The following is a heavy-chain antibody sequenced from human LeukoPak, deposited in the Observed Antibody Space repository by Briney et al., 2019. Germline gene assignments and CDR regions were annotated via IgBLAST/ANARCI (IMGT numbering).Heavy chain of an antibody. Sequence: ASVKVSCKASGYTFTSYDINWVRQATGQGLEWTGWMNPNSGNTGYAQKFQGRVTITRNTSISTAYMELSSLRSEDTAVYYCARGLNLVATTIVIPTRRFDPWGQGTLVTVSS. CDR1: GYTFTSYD. CDR3: ARGLNLVATTIVIPTRRFDP. J-gene: IGHJ5*02. D-gene: IGHD5-12*01. V-gene: IGHV1-8*03. CDR2: MNPNSGNT.